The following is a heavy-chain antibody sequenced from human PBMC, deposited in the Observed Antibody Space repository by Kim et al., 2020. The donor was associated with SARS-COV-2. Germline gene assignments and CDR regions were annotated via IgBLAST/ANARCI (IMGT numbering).Heavy chain of an antibody. CDR2: ISSSSSTI. V-gene: IGHV3-48*01. Sequence: GGSLRLSCAASGFTFSSYSMNWVRQAPGKGLEWVSSISSSSSTIYYADSVKGRFTISRDNAKNSLYLQMNSLRAEDTAVYYCARGLCFGPYYFDYWGQGTLVTVSS. CDR3: ARGLCFGPYYFDY. J-gene: IGHJ4*02. CDR1: GFTFSSYS. D-gene: IGHD3-10*01.